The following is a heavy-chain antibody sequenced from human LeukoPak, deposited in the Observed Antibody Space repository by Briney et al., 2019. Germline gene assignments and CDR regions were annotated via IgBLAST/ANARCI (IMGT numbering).Heavy chain of an antibody. J-gene: IGHJ4*02. CDR3: AKIGGTMIVVVIGYFDY. Sequence: PGASLRLSCAASGFTFSSYAMSWVRQAPGKGLEWASAISGSGGSTYYADSVKGRFTISRDNSKNTLYLQMNSLRAEDTAVYYCAKIGGTMIVVVIGYFDYWGQGTLVTVSS. V-gene: IGHV3-23*01. D-gene: IGHD3-22*01. CDR2: ISGSGGST. CDR1: GFTFSSYA.